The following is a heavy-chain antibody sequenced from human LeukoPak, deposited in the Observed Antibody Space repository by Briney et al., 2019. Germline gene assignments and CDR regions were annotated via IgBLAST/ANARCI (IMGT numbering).Heavy chain of an antibody. J-gene: IGHJ4*02. D-gene: IGHD5-18*01. CDR2: INPNSGGT. V-gene: IGHV1-2*06. Sequence: ASVKVSCKASGYTFTGYYMHWVRQAPGQGLEWMGRINPNSGGTNYAQKFQGRVTMTRDTSISTAYMELSSLRSEDTAVYYCARALLGGYSYGLEGLHRALDYWGQGTLVTVSS. CDR3: ARALLGGYSYGLEGLHRALDY. CDR1: GYTFTGYY.